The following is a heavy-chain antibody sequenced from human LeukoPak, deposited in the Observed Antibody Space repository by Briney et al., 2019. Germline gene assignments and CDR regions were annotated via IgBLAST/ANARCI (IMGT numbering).Heavy chain of an antibody. D-gene: IGHD2-15*01. CDR1: GDSINDHD. V-gene: IGHV4-4*09. Sequence: RASETLSLTCTVSGDSINDHDWSWIRQPPGEGLEWVAYICSSVSTNYNPSRKSRVTISIVTSRSQFSLEMTSVTAAVEGVYYCARQRCSGGSCSRVDQLYYMDVWGKGTPVTVSS. J-gene: IGHJ6*03. CDR2: ICSSVST. CDR3: ARQRCSGGSCSRVDQLYYMDV.